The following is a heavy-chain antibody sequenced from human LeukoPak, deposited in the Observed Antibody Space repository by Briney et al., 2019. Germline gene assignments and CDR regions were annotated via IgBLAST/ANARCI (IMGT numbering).Heavy chain of an antibody. CDR3: ARYPSFHGDPDY. CDR2: SSSSGYI. Sequence: GGSLRLSCAASGFTFSSYSMNWVRQAPGKGLEWVSSSSSSGYIYYADSVKGRFTISRDNAKNSLYLQMNSLRAEDTAVYYCARYPSFHGDPDYWGQGTLVTVSS. D-gene: IGHD4-17*01. CDR1: GFTFSSYS. V-gene: IGHV3-21*01. J-gene: IGHJ4*02.